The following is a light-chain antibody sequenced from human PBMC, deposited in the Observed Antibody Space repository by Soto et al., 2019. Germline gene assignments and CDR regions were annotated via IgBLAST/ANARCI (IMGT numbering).Light chain of an antibody. CDR2: DTF. Sequence: EIVLTQPPGTLSLSPGERVTLSCRASQSVSSSYFGWFQQRPGQAPRLLIYDTFNRATGIPDRFSGSGSGTDFTLTISRLEPEDFAVYYCHQYSGPPYTVGQGTKLEIK. V-gene: IGKV3-20*01. CDR1: QSVSSSY. J-gene: IGKJ2*01. CDR3: HQYSGPPYT.